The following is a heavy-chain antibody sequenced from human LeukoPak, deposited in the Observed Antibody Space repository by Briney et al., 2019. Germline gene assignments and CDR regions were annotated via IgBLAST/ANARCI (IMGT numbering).Heavy chain of an antibody. D-gene: IGHD3-22*01. V-gene: IGHV3-23*01. Sequence: GGSLRLSCAAPGFTFSSYAMSWVRQAPGKGLEWVSGIRSSGAGTYYADSVKGRFTISRDNSKNTLYLQINSLRAEDTAVYYCAKSSSGLYLFDYWGQGTLVTVSS. CDR2: IRSSGAGT. J-gene: IGHJ4*02. CDR3: AKSSSGLYLFDY. CDR1: GFTFSSYA.